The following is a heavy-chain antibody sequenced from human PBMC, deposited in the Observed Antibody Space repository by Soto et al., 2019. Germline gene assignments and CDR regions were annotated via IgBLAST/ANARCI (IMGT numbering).Heavy chain of an antibody. CDR2: IDSDGSST. J-gene: IGHJ5*02. D-gene: IGHD3-16*01. V-gene: IGHV3-74*01. CDR3: TRSITGYSYADT. CDR1: GFTFTNYW. Sequence: EVQRVESGGGLVQPGGSLRLSCAASGFTFTNYWMHWVRQAPGKGLVWVSRIDSDGSSTVYVDSVKDRFTISRDNAKNTLYLQMNSLRAEDTALYYCTRSITGYSYADTWGQGTLVTVSP.